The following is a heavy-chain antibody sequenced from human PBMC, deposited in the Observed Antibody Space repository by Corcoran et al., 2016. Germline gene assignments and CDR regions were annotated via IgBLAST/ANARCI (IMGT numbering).Heavy chain of an antibody. J-gene: IGHJ4*02. CDR1: GGSISRSC. CDR2: IYTSGST. D-gene: IGHD3-10*01. V-gene: IGHV4-4*07. CDR3: ARGSGVSSGMCDY. Sequence: QVQLQESGPGLVKPSETLSLPCTVSGGSISRSCWRWIRQPAGKGLGWIGRIYTSGSTNYNPSLTSRFTMSVDTSKNQFSLKLSSVTAADTAVYYCARGSGVSSGMCDYWGQGTLVTVSS.